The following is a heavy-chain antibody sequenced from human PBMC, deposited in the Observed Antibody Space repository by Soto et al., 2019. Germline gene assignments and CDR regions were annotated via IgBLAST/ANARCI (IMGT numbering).Heavy chain of an antibody. CDR1: GFTFSNAW. CDR3: TTDSLRFLDPVDY. Sequence: PGGSLRLSCAASGFTFSNAWMSWVRQAPGKGLEWVGRIKSKTDGGTTDYAAPVKGRFTISRDDSKNTLYLQMNSLKTEDTAVYYCTTDSLRFLDPVDYWGQGTLVTVSS. V-gene: IGHV3-15*01. J-gene: IGHJ4*02. CDR2: IKSKTDGGTT. D-gene: IGHD3-3*01.